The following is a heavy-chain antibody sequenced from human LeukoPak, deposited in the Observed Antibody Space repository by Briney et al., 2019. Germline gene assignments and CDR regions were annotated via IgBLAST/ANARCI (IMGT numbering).Heavy chain of an antibody. V-gene: IGHV3-23*01. CDR3: THGSMYQLDY. CDR2: IIGGAGGT. CDR1: GFSFSSHG. J-gene: IGHJ4*02. Sequence: GGTLRLSCAASGFSFSSHGMSWVRQAPGKGLEWVSGIIGGAGGTYYADSVKGRFTTSRDNSKNTLYLQMNSLRAEDTAVYYCTHGSMYQLDYWGQGTLVTVSS. D-gene: IGHD2-2*01.